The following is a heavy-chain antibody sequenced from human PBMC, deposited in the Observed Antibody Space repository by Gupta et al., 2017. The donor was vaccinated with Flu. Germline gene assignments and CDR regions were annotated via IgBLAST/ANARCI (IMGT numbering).Heavy chain of an antibody. CDR1: GYTFTDYA. Sequence: QFQLVQSGAAVKKPGASVKVSCKASGYTFTDYAIHWVRQAPGQRLEWMGWINAGNGNTKYSQKFQGRVTITRDTSAYTAYMELSSLMSEDTAVYHCARGRWVATRSDYYLDVWGKGTTVTVSS. CDR3: ARGRWVATRSDYYLDV. CDR2: INAGNGNT. V-gene: IGHV1-3*01. D-gene: IGHD6-6*01. J-gene: IGHJ6*03.